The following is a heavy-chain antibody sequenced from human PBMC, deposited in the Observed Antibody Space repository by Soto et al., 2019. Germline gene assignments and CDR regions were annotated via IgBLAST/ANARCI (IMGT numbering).Heavy chain of an antibody. V-gene: IGHV3-15*07. D-gene: IGHD3-22*01. J-gene: IGHJ4*02. Sequence: EVQLVESGGGLVKPGGSLRLSCAASGFTFSRAWMNWVRQAPGKGLEWVGRIKSKTDGATADYAAPGKGRFTISRDDSKNTLYQQMDSLKTEDTAVYYCTTYHIRPPMMETISTSRSWGQGTLVTVSS. CDR3: TTYHIRPPMMETISTSRS. CDR2: IKSKTDGATA. CDR1: GFTFSRAW.